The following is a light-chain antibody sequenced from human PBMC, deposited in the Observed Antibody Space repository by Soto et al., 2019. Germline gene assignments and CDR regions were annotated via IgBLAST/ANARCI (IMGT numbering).Light chain of an antibody. Sequence: QSALTQPPSASGSRGQSATISCTGTRNDIGAYEFVSWYQHHPGKAPKLIIYEVVQRPSGVPDRFSGSKSGNTASLTVSGLQAADEADYYCKSYAGSNTYVFGTGTKVTVL. CDR2: EVV. CDR3: KSYAGSNTYV. V-gene: IGLV2-8*01. CDR1: RNDIGAYEF. J-gene: IGLJ1*01.